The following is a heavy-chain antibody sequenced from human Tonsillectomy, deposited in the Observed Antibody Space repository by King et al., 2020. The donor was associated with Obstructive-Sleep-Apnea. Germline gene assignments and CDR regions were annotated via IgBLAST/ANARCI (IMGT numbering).Heavy chain of an antibody. V-gene: IGHV3-23*04. D-gene: IGHD6-19*01. CDR2: ISGSGGHT. Sequence: EVQLVESGGGLVQPGGSLRLSCAASGFTFSAYAMSWVRQAPGKGLEWVSSISGSGGHTFYADSVKGRFTISRDNSKNTLSLQVNSLRAEDTAMYYCAKNDRGIAVSGYFDHWGQGILVTVSS. CDR3: AKNDRGIAVSGYFDH. CDR1: GFTFSAYA. J-gene: IGHJ4*02.